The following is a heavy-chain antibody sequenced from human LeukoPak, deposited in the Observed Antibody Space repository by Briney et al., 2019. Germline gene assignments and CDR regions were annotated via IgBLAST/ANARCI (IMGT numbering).Heavy chain of an antibody. CDR1: GGSISSGSYY. Sequence: SSQTLSLTCTVSGGSISSGSYYWSWIRQPAGKGLEWIGRIYTSGSTNYNPSLKSRVTMSVDTSKNQFSLKLSSVTAADTAVYYCARADVRGRGATTQAFDIWGQGTMVTVSS. D-gene: IGHD1-26*01. CDR3: ARADVRGRGATTQAFDI. CDR2: IYTSGST. J-gene: IGHJ3*02. V-gene: IGHV4-61*02.